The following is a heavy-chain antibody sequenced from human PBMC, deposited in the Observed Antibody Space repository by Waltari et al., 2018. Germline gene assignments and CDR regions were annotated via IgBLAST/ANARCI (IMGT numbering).Heavy chain of an antibody. CDR3: ARDAGYSSSWSYYYYYYGMDV. CDR1: GFTFSSYG. CDR2: IWYDGSNK. V-gene: IGHV3-33*01. J-gene: IGHJ6*02. Sequence: QVQLVESGGGVVQPGRSLRLSCAASGFTFSSYGMHWVRQAPGKGLEWVAVIWYDGSNKYYADSGKGRFTISRYNSKNPLYLQMNSLRAEDTAVYYCARDAGYSSSWSYYYYYYGMDVWGQGTTVTVSS. D-gene: IGHD6-13*01.